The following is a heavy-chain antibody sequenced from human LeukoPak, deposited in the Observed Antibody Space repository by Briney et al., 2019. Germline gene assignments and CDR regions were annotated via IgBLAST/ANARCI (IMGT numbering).Heavy chain of an antibody. J-gene: IGHJ4*02. CDR2: IYHSGST. V-gene: IGHV4-59*01. Sequence: SETLSLTCTVSGDSISTYYWSWIRQSPGKGLEWIGYIYHSGSTKYNPSLKSRVTISVDTSKKQFSLKLSSVTAADTAVYYCARDGYGGVDYGGQGTLVTVSS. CDR3: ARDGYGGVDY. D-gene: IGHD3-10*01. CDR1: GDSISTYY.